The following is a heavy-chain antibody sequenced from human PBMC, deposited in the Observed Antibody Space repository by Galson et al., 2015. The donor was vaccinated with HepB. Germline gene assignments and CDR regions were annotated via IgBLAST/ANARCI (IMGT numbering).Heavy chain of an antibody. V-gene: IGHV3-48*01. CDR3: ARLGAVTTDFDY. D-gene: IGHD4-17*01. J-gene: IGHJ4*02. Sequence: SLRLSCAASGFTFSSYSMNWVRQAPGKGLDWVSYISSSSSIVYYADSVKGRFTISRDNAKNSLYRQMNSLRPEDTAVYYCARLGAVTTDFDYWGQGTLVTVSS. CDR1: GFTFSSYS. CDR2: ISSSSSIV.